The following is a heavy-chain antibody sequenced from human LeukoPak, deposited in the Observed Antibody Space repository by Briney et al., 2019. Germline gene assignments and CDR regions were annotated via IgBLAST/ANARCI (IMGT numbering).Heavy chain of an antibody. Sequence: SETLSLTCTVSGDSISSYYWSWIRQPPGKGLEWIGYIYYTGNINYSPSLKSRVTISLDTSKHQFSLKLTSVTAADTAVYYCARGAYDSGSYQYFFDYWGQGTLVTVSS. V-gene: IGHV4-59*01. J-gene: IGHJ4*02. CDR3: ARGAYDSGSYQYFFDY. CDR1: GDSISSYY. D-gene: IGHD3-10*01. CDR2: IYYTGNI.